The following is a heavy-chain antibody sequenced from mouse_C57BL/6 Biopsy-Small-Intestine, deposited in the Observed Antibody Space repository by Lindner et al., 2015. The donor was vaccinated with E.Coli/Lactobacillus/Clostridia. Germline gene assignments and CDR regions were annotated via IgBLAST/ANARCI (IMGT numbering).Heavy chain of an antibody. V-gene: IGHV1-84*02. CDR2: INPSGNS. CDR1: GYAFINYY. Sequence: SVKVSCKASGYAFINYYIHWVRQAPGQGLEWMRIINPSGNSMIYAQRFQGRVTMTMDTSTETVYMNLSSLTSEDTAVYYCARDKGGTTPDSFDIWGQGTMVTVSS. D-gene: IGHD1-1*01. J-gene: IGHJ1*01. CDR3: ARDKGGTTPDSFDI.